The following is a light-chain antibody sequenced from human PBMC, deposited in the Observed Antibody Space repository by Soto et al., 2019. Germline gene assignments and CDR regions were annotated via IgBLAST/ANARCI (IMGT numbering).Light chain of an antibody. CDR2: AAS. CDR1: QSISVH. V-gene: IGKV1-39*01. CDR3: QQSYITPYT. Sequence: DIQMTQSPSSLSASVGDTVTITCRASQSISVHLNWYQQNPGKVPKLLIYAASNLQSGVTSSFRGSGSETDFALTISSLQPEDFETYYCQQSYITPYTFGQGTKLQIK. J-gene: IGKJ2*01.